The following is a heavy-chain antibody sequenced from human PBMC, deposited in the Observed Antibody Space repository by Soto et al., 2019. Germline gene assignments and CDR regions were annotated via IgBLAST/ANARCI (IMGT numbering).Heavy chain of an antibody. D-gene: IGHD5-18*01. CDR3: AREGYSYDYGYYYYNGMDV. Sequence: QPGGSLRLSCAASGFTFSSYWMHWVRQAPGKGLVWVSRINSDGSSTNYADSVKGRFTISRDNAKNTLYLQMNSLRAEDTAVYYCAREGYSYDYGYYYYNGMDVWGQGTTVTVSS. V-gene: IGHV3-74*01. CDR2: INSDGSST. J-gene: IGHJ6*02. CDR1: GFTFSSYW.